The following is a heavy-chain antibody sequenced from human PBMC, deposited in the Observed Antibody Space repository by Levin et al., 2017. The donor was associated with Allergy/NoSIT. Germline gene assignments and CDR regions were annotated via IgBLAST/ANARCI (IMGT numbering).Heavy chain of an antibody. CDR2: ISYDGSNK. CDR1: GFSFSSYA. V-gene: IGHV3-30*04. Sequence: GESLKISCAASGFSFSSYAMHWVRQAPGKGLEWVAVISYDGSNKYYADSVKGRFTISRDNSKNTLYLQMNSLRAEDTALYYCARDLLRYCSGGSCQSFYGMDVWGQGTTVTVSS. CDR3: ARDLLRYCSGGSCQSFYGMDV. J-gene: IGHJ6*02. D-gene: IGHD2-15*01.